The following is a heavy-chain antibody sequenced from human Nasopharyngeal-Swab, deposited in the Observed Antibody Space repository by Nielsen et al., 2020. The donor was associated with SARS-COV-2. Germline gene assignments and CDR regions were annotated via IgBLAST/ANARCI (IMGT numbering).Heavy chain of an antibody. J-gene: IGHJ4*02. D-gene: IGHD6-19*01. Sequence: GGSLRLSCAASGFTFSSYSMNWVRQAPGKGLEWVSYISSSSSTIYYADSVKGRFTISRDNAKNSLYLQMNSLRAEDTAVYYCASGGSSGWRTFDYWGQGTLVTVSS. CDR2: ISSSSSTI. V-gene: IGHV3-48*01. CDR1: GFTFSSYS. CDR3: ASGGSSGWRTFDY.